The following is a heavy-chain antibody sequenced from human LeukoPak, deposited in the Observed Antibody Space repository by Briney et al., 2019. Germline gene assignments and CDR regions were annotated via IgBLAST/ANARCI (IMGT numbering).Heavy chain of an antibody. V-gene: IGHV1-24*01. J-gene: IGHJ5*02. Sequence: ASVNVSCKVSGYTLTELSMHWVRQAPGKGLEWMGGFDPEDGETIYAQKFQGRVTMTEDTSTDTAYMELSSLRSEDTAVYYCARHLRRVYGSGSYGWFDPWGQGTLVTVSS. CDR3: ARHLRRVYGSGSYGWFDP. CDR1: GYTLTELS. CDR2: FDPEDGET. D-gene: IGHD3-10*01.